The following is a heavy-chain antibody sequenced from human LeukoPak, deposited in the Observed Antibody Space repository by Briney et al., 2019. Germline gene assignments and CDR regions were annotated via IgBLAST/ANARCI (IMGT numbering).Heavy chain of an antibody. D-gene: IGHD5-24*01. CDR2: IRTEANSYAT. CDR1: GFTFSGSA. Sequence: GGSLRLSCAASGFTFSGSAIHWVRQASGKGLEWVGRIRTEANSYATQYGASMKGRFTISRDNAKNSLYLQMNSLRDEDTAVYYCARVPEPRVATIPLLYYFDYWGQGTLVTVSS. V-gene: IGHV3-73*01. CDR3: ARVPEPRVATIPLLYYFDY. J-gene: IGHJ4*02.